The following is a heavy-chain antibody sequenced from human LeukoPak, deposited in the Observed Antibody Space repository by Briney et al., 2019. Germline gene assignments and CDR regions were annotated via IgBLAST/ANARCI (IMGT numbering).Heavy chain of an antibody. D-gene: IGHD5-24*01. Sequence: ASVKVSFKASGYTFTVYYMHWVRQAPGQGLEWMGRINPNSGGTNYAQKFQGRVTMTRDTSISTAYMELSRLRSDDTAVYYCARSGWLQGSFDYWGQGTLVTVSS. J-gene: IGHJ4*02. CDR1: GYTFTVYY. CDR2: INPNSGGT. V-gene: IGHV1-2*06. CDR3: ARSGWLQGSFDY.